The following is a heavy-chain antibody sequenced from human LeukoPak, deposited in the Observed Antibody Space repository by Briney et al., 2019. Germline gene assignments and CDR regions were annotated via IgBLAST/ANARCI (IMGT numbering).Heavy chain of an antibody. V-gene: IGHV3-33*01. CDR2: IWYDGSNE. J-gene: IGHJ4*02. CDR1: GFTFSSYG. Sequence: PGTSLRLSCAASGFTFSSYGMHWVRQAPGKGLERVALIWYDGSNEHYTDSVKGRFTISRDNVQNSLYLQMNSLRAEDTAMYYCARDRGYFDNWGQGTLVTVSS. CDR3: ARDRGYFDN.